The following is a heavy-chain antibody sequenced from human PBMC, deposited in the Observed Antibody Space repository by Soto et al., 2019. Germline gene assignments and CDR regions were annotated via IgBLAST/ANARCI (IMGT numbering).Heavy chain of an antibody. D-gene: IGHD3-3*01. CDR2: ISGSGDST. Sequence: GGSLRLSCAGSGFTFSNYAMSWVRQAPGKGLEWVSAISGSGDSTYYANSVKGRFTISRDNSKNTLYLQMNSLRAEDTAVYYCAQDTPQEWLLVFHYWGQGTLVTVSS. CDR3: AQDTPQEWLLVFHY. V-gene: IGHV3-23*01. J-gene: IGHJ4*02. CDR1: GFTFSNYA.